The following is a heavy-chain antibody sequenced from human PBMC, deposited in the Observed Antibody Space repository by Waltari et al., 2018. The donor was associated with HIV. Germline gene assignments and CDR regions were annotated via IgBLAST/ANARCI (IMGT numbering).Heavy chain of an antibody. CDR3: ARVPVVVGYYYGMDV. CDR2: IYYSGST. Sequence: QLQLQESGPGLVKPSETLSLTCTVSGGSISSSSYYWGWIRQPPGKGLEWIGSIYYSGSTYSTPSPKSRVTISVDTSKNQFSLKLSSVTAADTAVYYCARVPVVVGYYYGMDVWGQGTTVTVSS. J-gene: IGHJ6*02. D-gene: IGHD2-15*01. V-gene: IGHV4-39*07. CDR1: GGSISSSSYY.